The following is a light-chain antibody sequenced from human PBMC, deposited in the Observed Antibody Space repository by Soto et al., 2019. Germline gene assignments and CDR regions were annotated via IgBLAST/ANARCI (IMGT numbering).Light chain of an antibody. J-gene: IGKJ1*01. Sequence: DIQMTQSPSSLSASVGDRVTITCRASQSIDFYLNWYQQKPGKAPKLLIYAASSLQSGVPSRFRGSGSGADFTLTISSRQPEDAATYYCQQSYSTQRTFVQGTRVEIK. CDR3: QQSYSTQRT. CDR1: QSIDFY. V-gene: IGKV1-39*01. CDR2: AAS.